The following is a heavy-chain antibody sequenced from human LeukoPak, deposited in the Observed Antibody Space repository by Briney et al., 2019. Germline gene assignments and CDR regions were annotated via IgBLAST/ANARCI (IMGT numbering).Heavy chain of an antibody. J-gene: IGHJ4*02. CDR2: ISGSGGST. V-gene: IGHV3-23*01. Sequence: GGSLRLSCAASGFTFSSYGMSWVRQAPGKGLEWVSAISGSGGSTYYADSVKGRFTISRDNSKNTLYLQMNNLRAEDTAVYYCAKDFPYQLYYDSSGLSDYWGQGTLVTVSS. D-gene: IGHD3-22*01. CDR3: AKDFPYQLYYDSSGLSDY. CDR1: GFTFSSYG.